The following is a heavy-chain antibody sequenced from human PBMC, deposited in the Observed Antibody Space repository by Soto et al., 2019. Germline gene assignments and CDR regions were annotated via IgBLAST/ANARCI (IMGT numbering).Heavy chain of an antibody. CDR1: GGDISSYY. CDR2: VFSIGNT. Sequence: SETLSLTCSVPGGDISSYYWSCVRQPAGKVLEWIGSVFSIGNTNYNASLKSRVTMSIDTSKKEVSLTLRSVTAADTGDYYCARVAFSYFGMDVWGPGTTVTVSS. CDR3: ARVAFSYFGMDV. J-gene: IGHJ6*02. V-gene: IGHV4-4*07. D-gene: IGHD3-3*02.